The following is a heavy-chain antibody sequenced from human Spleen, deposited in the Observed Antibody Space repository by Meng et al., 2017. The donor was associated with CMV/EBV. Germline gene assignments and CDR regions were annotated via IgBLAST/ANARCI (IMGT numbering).Heavy chain of an antibody. CDR3: AREGGNYLTFDY. J-gene: IGHJ4*02. CDR1: GDSFSTYY. D-gene: IGHD4-23*01. Sequence: CKASGDSFSTYYFTWVRQAPGQGLEWMGGIIPVFGSASYAQRFQGRVTITTDVSTTTSYMELGSLRSEDTAVYYCAREGGNYLTFDYWGQGTLVTVSS. CDR2: IIPVFGSA. V-gene: IGHV1-69*05.